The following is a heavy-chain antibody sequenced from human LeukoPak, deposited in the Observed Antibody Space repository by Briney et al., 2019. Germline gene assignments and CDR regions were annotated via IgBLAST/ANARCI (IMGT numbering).Heavy chain of an antibody. V-gene: IGHV3-74*03. CDR3: ASNIAARPDALDM. J-gene: IGHJ3*02. CDR2: INNDGSST. CDR1: GFTFSNYW. Sequence: GGSLRLSCAASGFTFSNYWMHWVRQAPGKGLVWVSRINNDGSSTTYADSVKGRFTISRDNAKNTLYLQMNSLRAEDTAVYYCASNIAARPDALDMWGQGTMVTVSS. D-gene: IGHD6-6*01.